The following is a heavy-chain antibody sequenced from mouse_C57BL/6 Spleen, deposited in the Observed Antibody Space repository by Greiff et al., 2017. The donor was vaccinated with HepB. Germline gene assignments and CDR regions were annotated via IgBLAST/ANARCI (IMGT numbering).Heavy chain of an antibody. D-gene: IGHD2-4*01. Sequence: QVQLQQSGAELVMPGASVKLSCKASGYTFTSYWMHWVKQRPGQGLEWIGEIDPSDSYTNYNQKFKGKSTLTVDKSSSTAYMQLSSLTSEDSAVYCCARGHDCDGSSWFAYWGQGTLVTVSA. V-gene: IGHV1-69*01. CDR3: ARGHDCDGSSWFAY. CDR1: GYTFTSYW. J-gene: IGHJ3*01. CDR2: IDPSDSYT.